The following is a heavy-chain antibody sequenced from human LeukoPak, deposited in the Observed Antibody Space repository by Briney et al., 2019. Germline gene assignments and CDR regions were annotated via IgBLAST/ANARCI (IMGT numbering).Heavy chain of an antibody. CDR3: AGDSTEVYAIFDY. Sequence: ASVKVSCKASGYTFTGYYMHWVRQAPGQGLEWMGWINPNSGGTNYAQKFQGRVTMTRDTSISTAYMELSRLRSDDTAVYYCAGDSTEVYAIFDYWGQGTLVTVSS. J-gene: IGHJ4*02. V-gene: IGHV1-2*02. CDR2: INPNSGGT. CDR1: GYTFTGYY. D-gene: IGHD2-8*01.